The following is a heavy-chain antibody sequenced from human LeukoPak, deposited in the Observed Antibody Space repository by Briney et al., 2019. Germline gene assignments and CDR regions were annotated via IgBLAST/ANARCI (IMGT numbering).Heavy chain of an antibody. V-gene: IGHV3-33*01. Sequence: GGSLRLSCAASGFTFNTYHMYWVRQGPGKGLEWVAVMWSDGNTKYYADSVKGRFSTSGDSSDNTLYLQMNSLTAEDTAVYYCARSRDYGGGYFDYWGQGTLVTVSS. CDR1: GFTFNTYH. D-gene: IGHD4-23*01. J-gene: IGHJ4*02. CDR3: ARSRDYGGGYFDY. CDR2: MWSDGNTK.